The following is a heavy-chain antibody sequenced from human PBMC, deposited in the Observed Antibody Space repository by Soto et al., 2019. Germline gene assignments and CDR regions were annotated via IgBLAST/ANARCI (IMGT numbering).Heavy chain of an antibody. V-gene: IGHV3-30*07. J-gene: IGHJ4*02. CDR2: ISHDGSDK. CDR1: GFSFSSYA. CDR3: ARESEDLTSNFDY. Sequence: GGSLRLSCAASGFSFSSYAMSWVRQAPGKGLEWVAVISHDGSDKFYADSVKARFTISRDNSKNTLYLQMNSLSAEDTALYYCARESEDLTSNFDYWGQGTLVTVSS.